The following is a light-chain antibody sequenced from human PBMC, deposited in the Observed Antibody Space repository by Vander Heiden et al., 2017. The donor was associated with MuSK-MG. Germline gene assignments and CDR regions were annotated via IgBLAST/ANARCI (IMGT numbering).Light chain of an antibody. Sequence: QSALTQPASVSGSPGLSLTISCTGTSSDVGDYNRVSWYQQHPGKAPKLLLYDVSKRPAGVAELFSGSKSGNTASLTISVLQDEDDADYYCSADASSNTLVFGGGTKLTVL. J-gene: IGLJ2*01. CDR2: DVS. V-gene: IGLV2-14*01. CDR3: SADASSNTLV. CDR1: SSDVGDYNR.